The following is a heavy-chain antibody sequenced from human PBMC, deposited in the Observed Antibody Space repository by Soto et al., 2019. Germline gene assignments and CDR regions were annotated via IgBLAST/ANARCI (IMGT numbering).Heavy chain of an antibody. J-gene: IGHJ3*02. CDR2: IIPMLGIR. CDR3: TIGSWSGEVFDI. D-gene: IGHD2-21*01. Sequence: QVQLVQSGAEVKKPGSSVKVSCKDSGGTFSTYSMFWVRQAPGQGLEWMGRIIPMLGIRNYAQRFQDRVTITADKSTATAHMELSSLRSEDTALYYCTIGSWSGEVFDIWGQGTMVIVS. V-gene: IGHV1-69*02. CDR1: GGTFSTYS.